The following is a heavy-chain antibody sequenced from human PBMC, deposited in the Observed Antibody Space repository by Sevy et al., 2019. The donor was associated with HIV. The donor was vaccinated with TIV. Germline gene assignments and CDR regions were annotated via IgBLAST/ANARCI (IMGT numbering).Heavy chain of an antibody. CDR2: VDHSGGT. J-gene: IGHJ4*02. Sequence: SETLSLTCAVYGESVSSSYWTWIRQPPGGGLDWVGEVDHSGGTSYNPSLKSRATVSLDTSKRQFSLKLNSVTAADTAVYFVARGRSPKRLPLLYSGYDHMTAHFFDYWGQGALVTVSS. CDR1: GESVSSSY. CDR3: ARGRSPKRLPLLYSGYDHMTAHFFDY. D-gene: IGHD5-12*01. V-gene: IGHV4-34*01.